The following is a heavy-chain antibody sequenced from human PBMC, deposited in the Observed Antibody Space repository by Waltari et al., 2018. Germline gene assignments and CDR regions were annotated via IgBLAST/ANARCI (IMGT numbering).Heavy chain of an antibody. CDR2: IYYRGST. V-gene: IGHV4-59*08. Sequence: QVQLQESGPGLVKPSETLSLTCTVSGGPISSYSWSWIRQPPGKGLEWLGFIYYRGSTNYTTSLKSRVTISVDTSKNQFSLKLSSVTAEDTAVYYCARHDGDYVFSWFDPWGQG. D-gene: IGHD4-17*01. CDR3: ARHDGDYVFSWFDP. CDR1: GGPISSYS. J-gene: IGHJ5*02.